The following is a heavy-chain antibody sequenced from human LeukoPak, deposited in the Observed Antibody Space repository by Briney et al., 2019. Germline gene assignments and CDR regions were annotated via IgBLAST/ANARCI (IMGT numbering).Heavy chain of an antibody. J-gene: IGHJ4*02. CDR2: INWNGGST. CDR3: ARVMGGSTGFDY. Sequence: PGGSLRLSCAASGFTFDDYGMSWVRQAPGKGLEWVSGINWNGGSTGYADSVKGRFTISRDNAMNSLYLQMNSLRAEDTALYYCARVMGGSTGFDYWGQGTLVTVSS. CDR1: GFTFDDYG. D-gene: IGHD3-16*01. V-gene: IGHV3-20*04.